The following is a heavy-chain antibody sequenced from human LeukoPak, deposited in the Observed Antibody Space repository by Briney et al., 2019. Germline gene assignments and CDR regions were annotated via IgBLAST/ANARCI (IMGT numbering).Heavy chain of an antibody. Sequence: ASVKVSCKASGYTFTSYGISWVRQAPGQGLEWMGWVSTYNGNTNYAHNLQGRVTMTTDTSTSTAYMELRSLRSDDTAVYYCARDYSSGWPNFDYWGQGTLVTVSS. J-gene: IGHJ4*02. V-gene: IGHV1-18*01. CDR3: ARDYSSGWPNFDY. D-gene: IGHD6-19*01. CDR2: VSTYNGNT. CDR1: GYTFTSYG.